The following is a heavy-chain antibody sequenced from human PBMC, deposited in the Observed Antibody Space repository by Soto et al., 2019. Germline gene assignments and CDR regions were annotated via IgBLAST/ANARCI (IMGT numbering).Heavy chain of an antibody. CDR2: IYPGDSDT. CDR3: ARQEKSIAARPLYYYYYMDV. CDR1: GYSFTSYW. V-gene: IGHV5-51*01. D-gene: IGHD6-6*01. Sequence: PGESLKISCKGSGYSFTSYWIGWVRQMPGKGLEWMGIIYPGDSDTRYSPSFQGQVTISADKSISTAYLQWSSLKASDTAMYYCARQEKSIAARPLYYYYYMDVWGKGTTVTVSS. J-gene: IGHJ6*03.